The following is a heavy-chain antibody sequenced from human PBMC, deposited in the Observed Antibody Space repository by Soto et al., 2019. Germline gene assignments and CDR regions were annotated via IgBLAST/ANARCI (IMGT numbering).Heavy chain of an antibody. Sequence: GASVKVSCKASDYAFTSYGISWVRQAPGQGLEWMGWISAYNGNTNYAQKFQGRVTMTTDTSTTTAYMELTSLRSDDTAVYYCARSRGGSYYYYFYYMDVWGTGTTVTV. V-gene: IGHV1-18*04. CDR2: ISAYNGNT. CDR3: ARSRGGSYYYYFYYMDV. J-gene: IGHJ6*03. D-gene: IGHD3-16*01. CDR1: DYAFTSYG.